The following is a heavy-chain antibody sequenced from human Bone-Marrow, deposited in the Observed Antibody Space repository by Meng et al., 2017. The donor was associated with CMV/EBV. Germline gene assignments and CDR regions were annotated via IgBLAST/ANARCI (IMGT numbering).Heavy chain of an antibody. J-gene: IGHJ4*02. Sequence: GESLKISCAASGFTFSSYWMSWVRLVPGKGLEWVANIKEDGSDKYYVDSVKGRFTISRDNAKNSLYLQMNSLKAEDTAVYYCARDSSGYDYWGQGTLVTVSS. D-gene: IGHD6-19*01. CDR1: GFTFSSYW. CDR3: ARDSSGYDY. CDR2: IKEDGSDK. V-gene: IGHV3-7*01.